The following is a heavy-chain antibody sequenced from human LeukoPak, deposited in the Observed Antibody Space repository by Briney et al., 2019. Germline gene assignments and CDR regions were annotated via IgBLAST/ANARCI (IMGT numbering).Heavy chain of an antibody. J-gene: IGHJ4*02. Sequence: GGSLRLSCAASGFTFDDYAMHWVRQAPGKGLEWVSGISWNSGSIGYADSVKGRFTISRDNAKNSLYLQMNSLRAEDTALYYCVASSYSSSWYGVFDYWGQGTLVTVSS. CDR3: VASSYSSSWYGVFDY. CDR2: ISWNSGSI. D-gene: IGHD6-13*01. CDR1: GFTFDDYA. V-gene: IGHV3-9*01.